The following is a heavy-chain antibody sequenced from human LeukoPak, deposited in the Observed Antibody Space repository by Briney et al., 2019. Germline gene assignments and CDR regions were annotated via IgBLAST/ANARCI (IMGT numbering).Heavy chain of an antibody. CDR1: GFTFSDYG. V-gene: IGHV3-33*01. J-gene: IGHJ4*02. CDR3: ARDAGAWFGELLPYFDF. D-gene: IGHD3-10*01. Sequence: QSGGSLRLSCAASGFTFSDYGMHWVRQAPGKGLEWVAIIWYDGSNKYYADSVKGRFTISRDNSKNTLYLQMNSLRAEDTAVYYCARDAGAWFGELLPYFDFWGQGTLVTVSS. CDR2: IWYDGSNK.